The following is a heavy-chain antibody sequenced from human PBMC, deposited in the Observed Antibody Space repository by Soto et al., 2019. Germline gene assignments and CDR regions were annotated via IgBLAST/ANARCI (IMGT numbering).Heavy chain of an antibody. CDR3: ARVYSSRQGESDY. D-gene: IGHD6-13*01. CDR1: GGTFSSYA. Sequence: SVKVSCKASGGTFSSYAISWVRQAPGQGLEWMGGIIPIFGTANYAQKFQGRVTITADESTSTAYMELSSLRSEDTAVYYCARVYSSRQGESDYWGQGTLVTVSS. V-gene: IGHV1-69*13. J-gene: IGHJ4*02. CDR2: IIPIFGTA.